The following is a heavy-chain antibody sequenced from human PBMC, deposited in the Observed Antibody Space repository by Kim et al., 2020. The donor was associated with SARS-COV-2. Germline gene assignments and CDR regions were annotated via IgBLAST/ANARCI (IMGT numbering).Heavy chain of an antibody. J-gene: IGHJ5*02. CDR1: GGSISSSSYY. CDR3: ARQGEPAANWLDP. V-gene: IGHV4-39*01. CDR2: IYYSGST. D-gene: IGHD2-2*01. Sequence: SETLSLTCTVSGGSISSSSYYWGWIRQPPGKGLEWIGSIYYSGSTYYNPSLKSRVTISVDTSKNQFSLKLSSVTAADTAVYYCARQGEPAANWLDPWGQG.